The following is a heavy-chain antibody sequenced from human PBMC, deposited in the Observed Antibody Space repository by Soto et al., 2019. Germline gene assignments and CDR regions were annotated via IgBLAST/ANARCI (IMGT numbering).Heavy chain of an antibody. D-gene: IGHD3-9*01. Sequence: GGSLRLSCAASGFTFSSYGMHWVRQAPGKGLEWVAVIWYDGSNKYYADSVKGRFTISRDNSKNTLYLQMNSLRAEDTAVYYCARDLRYYDILTGYYKSYMDVWGKGTTVTVSS. J-gene: IGHJ6*03. CDR2: IWYDGSNK. V-gene: IGHV3-33*01. CDR1: GFTFSSYG. CDR3: ARDLRYYDILTGYYKSYMDV.